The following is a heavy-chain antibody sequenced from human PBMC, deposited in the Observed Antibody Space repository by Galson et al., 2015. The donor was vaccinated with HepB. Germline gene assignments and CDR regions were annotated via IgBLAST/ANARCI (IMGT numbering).Heavy chain of an antibody. CDR3: ARDTATINFHY. CDR1: GYSFITYA. CDR2: INTNTGKP. Sequence: SCKASGYSFITYAINWVRQAPGQGPEWMGWINTNTGKPTYAPDFTGRFVFSLDTSVSTSYMQINDLRPEDTAVYYCARDTATINFHYWGQGTLVIASS. J-gene: IGHJ4*02. D-gene: IGHD5-12*01. V-gene: IGHV7-4-1*02.